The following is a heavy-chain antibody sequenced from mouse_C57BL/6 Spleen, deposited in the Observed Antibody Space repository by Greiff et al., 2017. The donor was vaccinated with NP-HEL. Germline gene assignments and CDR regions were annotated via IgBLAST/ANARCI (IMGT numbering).Heavy chain of an antibody. V-gene: IGHV1-53*01. CDR3: ARAMVTHYCAMDY. Sequence: VQLQQSGTELVKPGASVKLSCKASGYTFTSYWMHWVKQRPGQGLEWIGNINPSNGGTNYNEKFKSKATLTVDKSSSTAYMQLSSLTSEDPAVYYCARAMVTHYCAMDYWGQGTSVTVSS. J-gene: IGHJ4*01. CDR1: GYTFTSYW. D-gene: IGHD2-3*01. CDR2: INPSNGGT.